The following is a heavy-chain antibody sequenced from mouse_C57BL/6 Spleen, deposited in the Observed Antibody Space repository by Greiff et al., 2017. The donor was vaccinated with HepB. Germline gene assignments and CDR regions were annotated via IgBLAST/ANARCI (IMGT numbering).Heavy chain of an antibody. CDR1: GYAFSSSW. J-gene: IGHJ1*03. CDR3: AVMYFDV. CDR2: IYPGDGDT. V-gene: IGHV1-82*01. Sequence: VKLMESGPELVKPGASVKISCKASGYAFSSSWMNWVKQRPGKGLEWIGRIYPGDGDTNYNGKFKGKATLTADKSSSTAYMQLSSLTSEDSAVYFCAVMYFDVWGTGTTVTVSS.